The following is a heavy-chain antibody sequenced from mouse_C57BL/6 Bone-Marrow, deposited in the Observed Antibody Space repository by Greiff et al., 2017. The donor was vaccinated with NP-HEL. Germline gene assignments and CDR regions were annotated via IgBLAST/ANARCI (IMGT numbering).Heavy chain of an antibody. Sequence: VQLVESGPGLVAPSQSLSITCTVSGFSLTSYAISWVRQPPGKGLEWLGVIWTGGGTNYNSALKSRLSISKDNSKSQVFLKMNSLQTDDTARYYCARNYYYGSRGYYYAMDYWGQGTSVTVSS. CDR1: GFSLTSYA. CDR3: ARNYYYGSRGYYYAMDY. CDR2: IWTGGGT. V-gene: IGHV2-9-1*01. J-gene: IGHJ4*01. D-gene: IGHD1-1*01.